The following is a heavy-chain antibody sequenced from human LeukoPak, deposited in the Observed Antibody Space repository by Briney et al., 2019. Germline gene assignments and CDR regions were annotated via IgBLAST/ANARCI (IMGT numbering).Heavy chain of an antibody. D-gene: IGHD6-13*01. CDR3: ARHSKVAAAGTPNWFDP. CDR1: GVSISTIGYY. CDR2: IYYSGIT. Sequence: SETLSLTCTVSGVSISTIGYYWGWIRQPPGKGLEWIGSIYYSGITYYNPSLKSRVTISIDTSNNQFSLTLSSVTAADTAVYYCARHSKVAAAGTPNWFDPWGQGTLVTVSS. V-gene: IGHV4-39*01. J-gene: IGHJ5*02.